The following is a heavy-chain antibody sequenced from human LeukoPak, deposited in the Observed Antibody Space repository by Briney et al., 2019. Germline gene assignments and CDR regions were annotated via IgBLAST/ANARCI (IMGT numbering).Heavy chain of an antibody. Sequence: PGGSLRLSCAASGFTFSSYAMSWVRQAPGKGLEWVSVIYSGGSTYYADSVKGRFTISRDNSKNTLYLQMNSLRAEDTAVYYCASGRGGYSYGYFDYWGQGTLVTVSS. V-gene: IGHV3-53*01. J-gene: IGHJ4*02. D-gene: IGHD5-18*01. CDR1: GFTFSSYA. CDR3: ASGRGGYSYGYFDY. CDR2: IYSGGST.